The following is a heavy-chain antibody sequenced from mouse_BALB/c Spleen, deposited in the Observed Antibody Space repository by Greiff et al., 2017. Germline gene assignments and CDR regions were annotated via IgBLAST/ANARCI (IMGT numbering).Heavy chain of an antibody. CDR2: IWSGGST. J-gene: IGHJ2*01. D-gene: IGHD2-14*01. CDR3: ARNTYYRYDPLFDY. CDR1: GFSLTSYG. Sequence: LVESGPGLVQPSQSLSITCTVSGFSLTSYGVHWVRQSPGKGLEWLGVIWSGGSTDYNAAFISRLSISKDNSKSQVFFKMNSLQADDTAIYYCARNTYYRYDPLFDYWGQGTTLTVSS. V-gene: IGHV2-4-1*01.